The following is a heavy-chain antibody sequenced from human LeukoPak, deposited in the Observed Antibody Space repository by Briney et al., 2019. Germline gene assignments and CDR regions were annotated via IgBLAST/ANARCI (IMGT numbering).Heavy chain of an antibody. CDR3: ARLMGSGWFDP. D-gene: IGHD1-26*01. Sequence: GGSLRLSCAASGFTVSSSPINWVRQAPGRGLEWVSVIYSGGNTFYADSVKGRFTISRHNSENTLYLQMNSLSADDTAVYYRARLMGSGWFDPWGQGTLVTVSS. J-gene: IGHJ5*02. CDR1: GFTVSSSP. V-gene: IGHV3-53*04. CDR2: IYSGGNT.